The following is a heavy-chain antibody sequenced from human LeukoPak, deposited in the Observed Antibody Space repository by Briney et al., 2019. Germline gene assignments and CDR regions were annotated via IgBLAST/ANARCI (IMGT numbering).Heavy chain of an antibody. CDR3: ARYSGYDPNYFDY. D-gene: IGHD5-12*01. CDR1: GGTFSSYA. J-gene: IGHJ4*02. V-gene: IGHV1-69*05. Sequence: SVKVSCKASGGTFSSYAISWVRQAPGQGLEWMGRIIPIFGTANYAQKFQGRVTITTDESTSTAYMELSSLRSEDTAVYYCARYSGYDPNYFDYWGQGTLVTVSP. CDR2: IIPIFGTA.